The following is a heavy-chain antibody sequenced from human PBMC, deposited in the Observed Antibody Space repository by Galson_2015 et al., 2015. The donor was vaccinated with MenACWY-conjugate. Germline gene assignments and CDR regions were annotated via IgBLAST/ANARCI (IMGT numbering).Heavy chain of an antibody. D-gene: IGHD2-21*01. CDR1: GFSFGDYT. J-gene: IGHJ4*02. Sequence: SLRLSCATFGFSFGDYTLSWVRQAPGKGLEWVGFIRSKAFGETTEYAASVKDRFTISRDDSTRIAYLQMNSLKTDDTAVYYCTSRLIGVIAAFDYWGQGTLVTVSS. CDR3: TSRLIGVIAAFDY. V-gene: IGHV3-49*04. CDR2: IRSKAFGETT.